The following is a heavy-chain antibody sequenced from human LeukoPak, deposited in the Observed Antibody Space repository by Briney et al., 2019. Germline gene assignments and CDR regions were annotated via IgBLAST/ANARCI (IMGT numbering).Heavy chain of an antibody. CDR2: IDPNSGGT. CDR1: GYTFTGYY. V-gene: IGHV1-2*06. D-gene: IGHD2-2*01. J-gene: IGHJ4*02. Sequence: GASVKVSCXTSGYTFTGYYIHWVRQALGQGLEWLGRIDPNSGGTSYAHNFQGRVTMTRDTSISTAYMDLSSLRSDDTAVYYCARDSRVSGDYWGQGTLVTVSS. CDR3: ARDSRVSGDY.